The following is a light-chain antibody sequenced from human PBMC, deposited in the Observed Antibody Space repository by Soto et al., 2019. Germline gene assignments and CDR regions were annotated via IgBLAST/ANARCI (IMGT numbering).Light chain of an antibody. V-gene: IGLV1-44*01. J-gene: IGLJ2*01. CDR2: NNN. CDR1: TSNIGSKT. CDR3: ATWDDSLPAV. Sequence: QSVLTQPPSASGTPGQSVTISCSGSTSNIGSKTVSWYQQLPGSAPRVLIYNNNERPSGVPDRFSGSKSGTSASLAISGLQSEDEADYYCATWDDSLPAVFGGGTKVTVL.